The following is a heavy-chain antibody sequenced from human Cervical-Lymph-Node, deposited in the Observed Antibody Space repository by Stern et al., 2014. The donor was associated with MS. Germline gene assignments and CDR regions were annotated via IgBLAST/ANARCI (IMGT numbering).Heavy chain of an antibody. CDR2: IHYSGST. V-gene: IGHV4-31*03. CDR1: GGSISSGSYY. CDR3: AREGARGAAGT. J-gene: IGHJ5*02. Sequence: QGQLQESGPGLVKPSQTLSLICTVSGGSISSGSYYWTWIRQYPGKGLEWIGCIHYSGSTYYSPSLRSRVTMSLDTFQNHFSVRLTSVTAADTAVYYCAREGARGAAGTWGQGTLVTVSS. D-gene: IGHD1-26*01.